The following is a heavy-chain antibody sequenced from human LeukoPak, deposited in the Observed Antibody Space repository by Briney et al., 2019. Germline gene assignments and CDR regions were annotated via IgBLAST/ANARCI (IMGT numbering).Heavy chain of an antibody. J-gene: IGHJ6*03. D-gene: IGHD2-2*01. CDR2: ISGSGYYT. Sequence: GGSLRLSCEVPGSSFTFGNFAMSWVRQAPGKGLEWVSGISGSGYYTYYADSVKGRFTISRDNSKNTVYIQINSLRAEDTAVYYCAKDGSWGDYQFYFYMDVWGKGTTVTVSS. V-gene: IGHV3-23*01. CDR1: GSSFTFGNFA. CDR3: AKDGSWGDYQFYFYMDV.